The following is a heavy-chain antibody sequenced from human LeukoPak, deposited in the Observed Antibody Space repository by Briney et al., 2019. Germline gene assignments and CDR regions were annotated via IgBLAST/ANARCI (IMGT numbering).Heavy chain of an antibody. V-gene: IGHV3-23*01. CDR1: GFTFSSYA. CDR2: INSGDNT. J-gene: IGHJ4*02. D-gene: IGHD4-17*01. CDR3: ARRSTVTRTYSFDY. Sequence: GGSLRLSCAASGFTFSSYAMSWVRQAPGKGLEWVSSINSGDNTYYAGSVKGRFTISTDNSKNTLSLQMNSLGADDTAVYYCARRSTVTRTYSFDYWGQGTLVTVSS.